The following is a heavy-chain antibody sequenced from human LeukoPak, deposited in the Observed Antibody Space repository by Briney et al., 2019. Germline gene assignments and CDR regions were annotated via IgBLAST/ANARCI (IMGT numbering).Heavy chain of an antibody. CDR2: IGSDNKP. V-gene: IGHV3-23*05. D-gene: IGHD3-22*01. J-gene: IGHJ4*02. Sequence: PGGSLRLSCEASGFTFSAYAMTWVRQAPGKGLEWVSSIGSDNKPHYSESVKGRFAISRDNSKNTLYLQMNSLRAEDTAVYYCARGRYYDRSGYSPCDYWGQGALVTVSS. CDR1: GFTFSAYA. CDR3: ARGRYYDRSGYSPCDY.